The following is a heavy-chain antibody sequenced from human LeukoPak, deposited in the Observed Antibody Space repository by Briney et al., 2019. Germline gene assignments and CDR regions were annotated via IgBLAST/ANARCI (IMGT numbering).Heavy chain of an antibody. J-gene: IGHJ5*02. CDR2: IYYSGST. CDR3: ARDQYYYDSSGYLYNWFDP. D-gene: IGHD3-22*01. V-gene: IGHV4-31*03. Sequence: SETLSLTCTVSGGSISSGGYYWSWIRQHPGKGLEWIGYIYYSGSTYYNPSLKSRVTISVDTSKNQFSLKLSSVTAADTAVYYCARDQYYYDSSGYLYNWFDPWGQGTLVTVS. CDR1: GGSISSGGYY.